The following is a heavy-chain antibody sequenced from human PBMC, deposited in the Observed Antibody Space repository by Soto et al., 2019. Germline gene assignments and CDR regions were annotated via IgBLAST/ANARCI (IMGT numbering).Heavy chain of an antibody. CDR1: GFSFSFYG. CDR3: VKDTSNRSGDYYGLDV. CDR2: ISHDGSNK. D-gene: IGHD2-2*01. V-gene: IGHV3-30*18. J-gene: IGHJ6*02. Sequence: QVQLVESGGGVVQPGRSLRLSCAASGFSFSFYGMHWVRQAPGKGLEWEAVISHDGSNKYYGDSVKGRFTISRDNSKRTLDLHMNSLRAEDTAVYYCVKDTSNRSGDYYGLDVWGQGTTVIVSS.